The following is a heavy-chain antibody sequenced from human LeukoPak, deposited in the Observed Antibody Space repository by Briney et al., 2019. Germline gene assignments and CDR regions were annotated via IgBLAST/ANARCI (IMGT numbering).Heavy chain of an antibody. J-gene: IGHJ6*02. V-gene: IGHV3-30*04. D-gene: IGHD3-10*01. CDR1: GFSFSDNV. Sequence: GSLSLSFVVSGFSFSDNVFHWVRQAPGKGLEWVTYLSYDGVNAFYADSVKGRFTISRDTAGGTVSLQMDNLRVEDTAVYYCARGGRRDGTVSTYYFYAMDVWGQGTAVTVSS. CDR2: LSYDGVNA. CDR3: ARGGRRDGTVSTYYFYAMDV.